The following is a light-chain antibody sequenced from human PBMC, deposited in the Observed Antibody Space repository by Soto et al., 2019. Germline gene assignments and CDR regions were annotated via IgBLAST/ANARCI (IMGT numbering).Light chain of an antibody. V-gene: IGLV1-40*01. CDR1: SSNIGAGHV. CDR2: GSS. J-gene: IGLJ2*01. Sequence: QSVLTQPPSVSGAPGQRVTISCTGSSSNIGAGHVVHWYQQLPGRAPNLLIYGSSNRPSGVPDRFSGSKSGTSAALAITGLQAEDEADYYCQSYDNSLSASVFGGGPKLTVL. CDR3: QSYDNSLSASV.